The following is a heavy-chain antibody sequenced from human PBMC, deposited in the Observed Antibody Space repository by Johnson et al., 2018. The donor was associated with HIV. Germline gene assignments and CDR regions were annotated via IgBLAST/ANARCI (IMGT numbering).Heavy chain of an antibody. CDR2: IFSVGDV. CDR1: GFTFSDYY. Sequence: VQLVESGGGLVKPGGSLRLSCAASGFTFSDYYMSWVRQAPGTGLEWVSVIFSVGDVYYADSVKGRFTISRDNSKNMVYLQMNSLRPEDTAVYYCASARAGDAFDIWGQGTMVTVSS. CDR3: ASARAGDAFDI. J-gene: IGHJ3*02. V-gene: IGHV3-66*02. D-gene: IGHD6-13*01.